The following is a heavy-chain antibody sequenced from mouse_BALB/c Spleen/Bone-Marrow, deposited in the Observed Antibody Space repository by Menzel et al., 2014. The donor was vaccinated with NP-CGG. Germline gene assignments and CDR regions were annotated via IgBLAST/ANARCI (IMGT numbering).Heavy chain of an antibody. CDR1: GYTFTSYT. V-gene: IGHV1-4*01. CDR2: INPSSGYT. D-gene: IGHD2-4*01. CDR3: ARSYYDYDRAWFAY. Sequence: QVQLQQSGAELARPGASVKMSCKASGYTFTSYTMHWVKQRPGQGLEWIGYINPSSGYTNYNQKFKDKATLTADKSSSTAYIQLSSLTSEDSVVYYCARSYYDYDRAWFAYWGQGTLVTVCA. J-gene: IGHJ3*01.